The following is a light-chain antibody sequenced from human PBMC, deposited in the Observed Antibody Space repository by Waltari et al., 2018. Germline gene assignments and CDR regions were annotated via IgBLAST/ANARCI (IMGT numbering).Light chain of an antibody. CDR1: QSVGRT. J-gene: IGKJ1*01. CDR2: GAS. CDR3: QHYVALPVT. Sequence: PGDRATLSCRASQSVGRTLAWYQQKPGQAPSLVIYGASIRATGISDRFSGSGSGTDFSLTISRLEPEDFAVYYCQHYVALPVTFGQGTKVEIK. V-gene: IGKV3-20*01.